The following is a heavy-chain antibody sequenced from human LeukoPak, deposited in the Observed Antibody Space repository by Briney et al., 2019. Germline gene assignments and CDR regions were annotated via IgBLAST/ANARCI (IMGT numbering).Heavy chain of an antibody. D-gene: IGHD3-9*01. J-gene: IGHJ4*02. CDR3: ARFVTIRYFDWSYYFDY. CDR1: GGSISSYY. Sequence: SETLSLTCTVSGGSISSYYGSWIRQPPGKGLEWIGYIYYSGGTNYNPSLKSRVTISVDTSKNQFSLKLSSVTAAHTAVYYCARFVTIRYFDWSYYFDYWGQGTLVTVSS. CDR2: IYYSGGT. V-gene: IGHV4-59*08.